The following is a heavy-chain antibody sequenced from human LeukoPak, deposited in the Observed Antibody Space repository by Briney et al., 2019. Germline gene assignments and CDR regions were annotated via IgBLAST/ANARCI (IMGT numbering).Heavy chain of an antibody. CDR2: IIPIFGTA. V-gene: IGHV1-69*05. CDR1: GGTFSSYA. Sequence: ASLKLSCKASGGTFSSYAISWVRHAPGQGLEWMGGIIPIFGTANYAQKFQGRVTITTDESTSTAYMELSGLRSEDTAVYYCARHHYDYAFDIWGQGTMVTVSS. CDR3: ARHHYDYAFDI. D-gene: IGHD3-22*01. J-gene: IGHJ3*02.